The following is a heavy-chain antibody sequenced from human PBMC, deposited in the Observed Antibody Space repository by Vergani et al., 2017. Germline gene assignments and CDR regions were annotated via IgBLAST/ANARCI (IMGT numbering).Heavy chain of an antibody. CDR2: IYYSGNT. Sequence: QVQLQESGPGLVKPSQTLSLTCTVSGGSISSGGYYWSWIRQHPGKGLEWIGYIYYSGNTYYNPSLKSRLTISVDTSKNQFSLMLSSVTAADTAVYYCAREWNGGYVDYYYYMDVWGKGTTVTVSS. V-gene: IGHV4-31*03. CDR3: AREWNGGYVDYYYYMDV. CDR1: GGSISSGGYY. D-gene: IGHD5-12*01. J-gene: IGHJ6*03.